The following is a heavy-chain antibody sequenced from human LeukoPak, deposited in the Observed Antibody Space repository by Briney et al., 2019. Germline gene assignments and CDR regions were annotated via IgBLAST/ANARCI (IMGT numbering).Heavy chain of an antibody. CDR3: ARDGSGSYYYYYMDV. V-gene: IGHV1-69*05. J-gene: IGHJ6*03. Sequence: SVKVSCKASGYTFTSYGISWVRQAPGQGLEWMGGIIPIFGTANYAQKFQGRVTITTDESTSTAYMELSSLRSEDTAVYYCARDGSGSYYYYYMDVWGKGTTVTVSS. D-gene: IGHD3-10*01. CDR2: IIPIFGTA. CDR1: GYTFTSYG.